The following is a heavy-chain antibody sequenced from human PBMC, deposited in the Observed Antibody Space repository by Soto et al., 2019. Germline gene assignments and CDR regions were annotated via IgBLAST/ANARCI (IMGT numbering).Heavy chain of an antibody. D-gene: IGHD4-17*01. CDR2: ISYDGSNK. CDR3: AKTRSVTTGTTKGSLQH. J-gene: IGHJ1*01. Sequence: PGGSLRLSCVASGFTFSNFATHWVRQAPGKGLEWVAVISYDGSNKYYADSVKGRFTISRDNSKNTLYLQMNSLRAEDTAVYYCAKTRSVTTGTTKGSLQHWGQGTLVTVCS. CDR1: GFTFSNFA. V-gene: IGHV3-30*18.